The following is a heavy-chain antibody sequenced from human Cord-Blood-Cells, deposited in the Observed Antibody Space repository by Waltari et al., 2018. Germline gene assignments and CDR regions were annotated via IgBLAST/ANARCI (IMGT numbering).Heavy chain of an antibody. CDR3: ARDWSIPSIAAAWFDP. Sequence: QVQLVQSGAEVKKPGASVKVSFKASGYTFNSYGSSMVPQAPGQGVEWMGWISAYNGNTNYAQKRQGRVTMTTDTSTSTAYMELRSLRSDDTAVYYCARDWSIPSIAAAWFDPWGQGTLVTVSS. D-gene: IGHD6-13*01. V-gene: IGHV1-18*01. CDR1: GYTFNSYG. CDR2: ISAYNGNT. J-gene: IGHJ5*02.